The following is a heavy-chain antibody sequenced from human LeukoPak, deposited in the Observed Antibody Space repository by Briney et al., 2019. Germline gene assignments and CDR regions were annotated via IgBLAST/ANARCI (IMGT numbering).Heavy chain of an antibody. V-gene: IGHV4-59*01. Sequence: SETLSLTCTVSGGSISAYYWSWIRQPPGKGLEWIGYIHYSGTTNYYPSLKSRVTIALDTSKNQFSLKLNSVTAADTAVYYCARFGTSSSLFFDQWGQGTLVTVSS. J-gene: IGHJ4*02. D-gene: IGHD6-6*01. CDR1: GGSISAYY. CDR2: IHYSGTT. CDR3: ARFGTSSSLFFDQ.